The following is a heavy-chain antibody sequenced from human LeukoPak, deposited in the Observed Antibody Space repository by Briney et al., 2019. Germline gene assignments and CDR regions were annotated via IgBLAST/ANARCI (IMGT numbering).Heavy chain of an antibody. Sequence: PSETLSLTCTVSGGSISSSSYYWGWIRQPPGKGLEWIGSIYYSGSTYYNPSLKSRVAISVDTSKNQFSLKLSSVTAADTAVYYCARVPYGDSPFDYWGQGTLVTVSS. D-gene: IGHD4-17*01. CDR2: IYYSGST. CDR1: GGSISSSSYY. CDR3: ARVPYGDSPFDY. J-gene: IGHJ4*02. V-gene: IGHV4-39*07.